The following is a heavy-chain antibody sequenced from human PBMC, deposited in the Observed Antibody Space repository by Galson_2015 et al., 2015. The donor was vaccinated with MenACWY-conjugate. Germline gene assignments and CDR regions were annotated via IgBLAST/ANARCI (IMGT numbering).Heavy chain of an antibody. CDR3: ARMAYYYDSSGGPFDY. Sequence: PALVKPTQTLTLTCTFSGFSLSTSGMCVSWIRQPPGKALEWLARIDWDDDKYYSTSLKTRLTISKDTSKNQVVLTMTNMDPVDTATYYCARMAYYYDSSGGPFDYWGQGTLVTVSS. D-gene: IGHD3-22*01. CDR1: GFSLSTSGMC. V-gene: IGHV2-70*11. CDR2: IDWDDDK. J-gene: IGHJ4*02.